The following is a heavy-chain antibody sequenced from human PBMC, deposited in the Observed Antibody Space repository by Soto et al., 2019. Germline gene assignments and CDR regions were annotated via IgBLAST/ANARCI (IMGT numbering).Heavy chain of an antibody. CDR3: ARDILGVGSRFWFDP. CDR2: IYYSGST. J-gene: IGHJ5*02. D-gene: IGHD3-16*01. CDR1: GGSISSGGYY. Sequence: ASETLSLTCTVSGGSISSGGYYWSWIRQHPGKGLEWIGYIYYSGSTYYNPSLKSRVTISVDTSKNQFSLKLSSVTAADTAVYYCARDILGVGSRFWFDPWGQGTLVTVSS. V-gene: IGHV4-31*03.